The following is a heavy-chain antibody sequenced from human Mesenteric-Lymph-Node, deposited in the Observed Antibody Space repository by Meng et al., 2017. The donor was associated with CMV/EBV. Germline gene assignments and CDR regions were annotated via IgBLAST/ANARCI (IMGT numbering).Heavy chain of an antibody. CDR1: GFTFGDYA. Sequence: GESLKISCTTSGFTFGDYAMTWVRQAPGKGLEWVSHISGKASGGTTEYAASVKGRFTISRDDSKSIAYLQMNSLKSEDTAVYYCTRWRYTSSFDCWGQGTLVTVSS. CDR2: ISGKASGGTT. J-gene: IGHJ4*02. D-gene: IGHD6-6*01. V-gene: IGHV3-49*04. CDR3: TRWRYTSSFDC.